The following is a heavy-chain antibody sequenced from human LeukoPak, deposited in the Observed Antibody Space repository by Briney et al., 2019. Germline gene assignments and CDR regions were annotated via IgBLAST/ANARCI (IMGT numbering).Heavy chain of an antibody. J-gene: IGHJ4*02. CDR3: ARNKEISASTFDY. V-gene: IGHV5-51*01. CDR1: GYSFTTYW. Sequence: GESLKISCKGSGYSFTTYWIGWVRQMPGKGLEWMGIIYPGDSDTRYSPSFQGQVTISADKSISTAYLQWSSLKASDTAMYYCARNKEISASTFDYWGQGTLVTVSS. CDR2: IYPGDSDT. D-gene: IGHD5/OR15-5a*01.